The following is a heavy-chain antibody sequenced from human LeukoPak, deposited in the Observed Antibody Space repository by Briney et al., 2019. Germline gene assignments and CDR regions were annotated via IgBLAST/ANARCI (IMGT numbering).Heavy chain of an antibody. V-gene: IGHV3-66*01. CDR1: GFTVSSNY. CDR2: IYSGGST. D-gene: IGHD5-18*01. CDR3: ARDPEGYSYGYYYYYGMGV. Sequence: GGSLRLSCAASGFTVSSNYMSWVRQAPGKVLEWVSVIYSGGSTYYADSVKGRFTISRDNSKNTLYLQMNSLRAEDTAVYYCARDPEGYSYGYYYYYGMGVWGQGTTVTVSS. J-gene: IGHJ6*02.